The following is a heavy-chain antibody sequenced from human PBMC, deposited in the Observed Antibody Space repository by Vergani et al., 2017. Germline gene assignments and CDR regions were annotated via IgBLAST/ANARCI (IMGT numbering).Heavy chain of an antibody. Sequence: EVQLVESGGGLVQPGGSLRLPCAASGFTVSSKYMSWVRQATGKGREWVSVIYSGGSTYYADSVKGRFNISRHNSKNTLYLQMNSLRAEDTAVYYCARDRVDLVATTTYSYYYYGMDVWGQGPTVTVSS. CDR1: GFTVSSKY. CDR3: ARDRVDLVATTTYSYYYYGMDV. V-gene: IGHV3-53*04. J-gene: IGHJ6*02. D-gene: IGHD5-12*01. CDR2: IYSGGST.